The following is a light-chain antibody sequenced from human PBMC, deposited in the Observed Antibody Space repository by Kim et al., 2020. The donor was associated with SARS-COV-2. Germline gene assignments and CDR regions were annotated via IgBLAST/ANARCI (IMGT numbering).Light chain of an antibody. Sequence: PRREATSTCAGCSSNIGSNYVYWYQQPPGTAPKLIIYGNNQRPAGVPDRFSGSKSGTSASLAISGLRSEDEADYYCAAWDDTLSEVFGGGTKLTVL. CDR1: SSNIGSNY. V-gene: IGLV1-47*02. CDR3: AAWDDTLSEV. CDR2: GNN. J-gene: IGLJ3*02.